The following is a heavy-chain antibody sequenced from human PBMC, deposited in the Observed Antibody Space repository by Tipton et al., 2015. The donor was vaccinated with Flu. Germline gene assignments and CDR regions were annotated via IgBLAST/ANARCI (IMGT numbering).Heavy chain of an antibody. Sequence: SLRLSCEVSGFSVRTTYISWIRQAPGRGLEWVSALDSGETTYYADSVKGRFTVSRDDSKNTVYLQMNRLKVEDSAVHFCARISRWGQGTLVTVSS. CDR2: LDSGETT. CDR3: ARISR. V-gene: IGHV3-66*02. CDR1: GFSVRTTY. D-gene: IGHD2-21*02. J-gene: IGHJ4*02.